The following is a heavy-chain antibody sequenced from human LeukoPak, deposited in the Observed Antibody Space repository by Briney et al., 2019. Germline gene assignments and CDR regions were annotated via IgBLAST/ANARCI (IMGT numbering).Heavy chain of an antibody. CDR1: GYSFTTYW. J-gene: IGHJ4*01. Sequence: GESLQISCKGSGYSFTTYWISWVRQMPGKGLEWMGRIDPSDSYTDYSPSFQGHVSISVDKSISTAYLQWSSLKASDTAMYYCARRGRYSGSYYSLGYWGQGTLVTVSS. CDR2: IDPSDSYT. D-gene: IGHD1-26*01. CDR3: ARRGRYSGSYYSLGY. V-gene: IGHV5-10-1*01.